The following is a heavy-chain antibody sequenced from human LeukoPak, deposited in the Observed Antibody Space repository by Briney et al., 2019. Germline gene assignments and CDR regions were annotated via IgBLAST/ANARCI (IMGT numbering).Heavy chain of an antibody. Sequence: GGSLRLSCAASGFTFSSYGMHWVRQAPGKGLEWVAVISYDGSNKYYADSVKGRFTISRDNSKNTLYLQMNSLRAEDTAVYYCAKGLRYYDSSGPLDHWGQGTLVTVSS. J-gene: IGHJ4*02. V-gene: IGHV3-30*18. CDR3: AKGLRYYDSSGPLDH. CDR1: GFTFSSYG. D-gene: IGHD3-22*01. CDR2: ISYDGSNK.